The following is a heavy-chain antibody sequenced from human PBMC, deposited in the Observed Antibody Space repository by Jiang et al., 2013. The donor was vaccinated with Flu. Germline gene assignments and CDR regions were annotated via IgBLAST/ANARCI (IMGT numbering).Heavy chain of an antibody. V-gene: IGHV1-8*01. J-gene: IGHJ4*02. CDR3: ARSVMLDY. D-gene: IGHD3-16*01. CDR2: MNPNSGNT. Sequence: GWMNPNSGNTGYAQKFQGRVTMTRNTSISTAYMELSSLRSEDTAVYYCARSVMLDYWGQGTLVTVSS.